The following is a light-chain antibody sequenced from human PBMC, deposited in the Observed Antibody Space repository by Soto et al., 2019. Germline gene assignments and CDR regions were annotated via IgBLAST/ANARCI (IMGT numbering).Light chain of an antibody. CDR2: DAS. V-gene: IGKV3-11*01. Sequence: EIVLTQSPATLSLSPGERATLSCRASQSVSSYLAWYQQKACQAPRLLIYDASNRATGIPARFSGSGSGTDFTLTISRLKPEDFAVYYCQQRSSWPRTFGLGTKVEI. J-gene: IGKJ1*01. CDR3: QQRSSWPRT. CDR1: QSVSSY.